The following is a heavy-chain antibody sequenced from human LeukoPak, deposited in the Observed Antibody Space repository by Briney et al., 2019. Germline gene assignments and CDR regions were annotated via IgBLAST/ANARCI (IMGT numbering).Heavy chain of an antibody. V-gene: IGHV3-7*01. CDR2: IKQDGSEK. J-gene: IGHJ4*02. CDR3: ARETYYYDSSGYYGY. CDR1: GFTFSSYW. Sequence: GGSLRLSCAASGFTFSSYWMSWVRQAPGKGLERVANIKQDGSEKYYVDSVRGRFTISRDNAKNSLYLQMNSLRAEDTAVYYCARETYYYDSSGYYGYWGQGTLVTVSS. D-gene: IGHD3-22*01.